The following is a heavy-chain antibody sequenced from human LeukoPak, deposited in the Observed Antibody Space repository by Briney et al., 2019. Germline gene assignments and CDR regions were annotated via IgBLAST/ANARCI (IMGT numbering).Heavy chain of an antibody. CDR2: ISGSGGST. D-gene: IGHD1-26*01. CDR3: ARDRVGAIPYYFDY. Sequence: GGSLRLSCAASGFTFNSYAMTWVRQAPGKGLEWVSAISGSGGSTYYADSVKGRFTIARDNSKNTLYLQMNSLRAEDTAVYYCARDRVGAIPYYFDYWGQGTLVTVSS. V-gene: IGHV3-23*01. J-gene: IGHJ4*02. CDR1: GFTFNSYA.